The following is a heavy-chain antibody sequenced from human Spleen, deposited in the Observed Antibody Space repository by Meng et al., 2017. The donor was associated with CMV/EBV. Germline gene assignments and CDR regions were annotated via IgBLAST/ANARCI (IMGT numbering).Heavy chain of an antibody. CDR2: IYYSGTT. J-gene: IGHJ5*02. CDR3: AREVAFGEPGRFDP. D-gene: IGHD3-10*01. Sequence: SETLSLTCTVSGDSMSGYFWNWIRQPPGKGLEWIGFIYYSGTTNYNPSLKSRVTMSLESSKNQFSLNLTSVTAADTAVYLCAREVAFGEPGRFDPWGQGTLVTVSS. V-gene: IGHV4-59*01. CDR1: GDSMSGYF.